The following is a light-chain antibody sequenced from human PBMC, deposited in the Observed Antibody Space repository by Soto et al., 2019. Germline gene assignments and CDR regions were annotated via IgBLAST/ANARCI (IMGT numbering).Light chain of an antibody. Sequence: EIVLTQSPGTLSLSSGERATLSCKTSQSVDNSYLAWYQHKHGQPPRLLIYGASGRATGIPDRFRASGSGTDFTLTITRLEPEDFVVYYCQQYDTSPWTFGPGTKVEIK. J-gene: IGKJ1*01. CDR3: QQYDTSPWT. V-gene: IGKV3-20*01. CDR2: GAS. CDR1: QSVDNSY.